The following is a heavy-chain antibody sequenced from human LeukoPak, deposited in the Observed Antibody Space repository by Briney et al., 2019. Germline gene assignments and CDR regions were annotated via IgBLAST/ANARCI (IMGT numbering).Heavy chain of an antibody. CDR3: ARTPDTYYYGSGSSPVDY. CDR2: INHSGST. V-gene: IGHV4-34*01. CDR1: GGSFSGYY. Sequence: PSETLSLTCAVYGGSFSGYYWSWIRQPPGKGLEWIGEINHSGSTNYNPSLKSRVTISVDTSKNQFSLKLSSVTAADTAVYYCARTPDTYYYGSGSSPVDYWGREPWSPSPQ. D-gene: IGHD3-10*01. J-gene: IGHJ4*02.